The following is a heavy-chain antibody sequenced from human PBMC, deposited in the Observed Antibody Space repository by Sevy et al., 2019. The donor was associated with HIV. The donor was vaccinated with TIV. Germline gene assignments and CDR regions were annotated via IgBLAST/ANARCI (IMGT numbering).Heavy chain of an antibody. J-gene: IGHJ6*02. V-gene: IGHV3-30*03. CDR2: ISNDGSNK. CDR3: AITLH. Sequence: GGSLRLSCAASGFTFSSFGMHWVRQAPGKGLEWVAHISNDGSNKYYADSVKGRFTISRDNSKNTLYLQMDSLRAEDTAVYYCAITLHWGQGTTVTVSS. CDR1: GFTFSSFG.